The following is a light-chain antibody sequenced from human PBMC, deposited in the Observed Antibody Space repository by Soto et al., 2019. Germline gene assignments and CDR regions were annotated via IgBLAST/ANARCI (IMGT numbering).Light chain of an antibody. CDR1: QDIFGF. CDR3: QQDDYLPLT. CDR2: DSS. V-gene: IGKV1-33*01. Sequence: DIQMTQSPSSLSASVGDTVSIICQATQDIFGFLNWYQIKPGKAPKLLISDSSNLKRGVPSRFSWSGSWKNFPLTHTRPQPEGLAKYYCQQDDYLPLTFGGGTQVEIK. J-gene: IGKJ4*01.